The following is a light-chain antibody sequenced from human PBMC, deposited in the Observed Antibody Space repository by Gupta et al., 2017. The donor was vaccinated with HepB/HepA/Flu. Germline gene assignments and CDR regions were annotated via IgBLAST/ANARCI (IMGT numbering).Light chain of an antibody. J-gene: IGLJ3*02. V-gene: IGLV3-21*03. CDR2: DDS. CDR3: HVWDTTTDHVV. CDR1: NIGGKS. Sequence: SYVVTQPPSVSVAPGKTATITCGGNNIGGKSVHWYQQKPGQAPVVVVYDDSDRPSGITKRFSGSNAGNKATLKISTVEAGDEADDYCHVWDTTTDHVVFGGGTKLTVL.